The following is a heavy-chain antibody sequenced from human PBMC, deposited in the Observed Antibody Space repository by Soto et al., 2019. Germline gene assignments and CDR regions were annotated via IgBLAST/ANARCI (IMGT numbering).Heavy chain of an antibody. CDR3: ATENYCRMEV. V-gene: IGHV3-11*01. J-gene: IGHJ6*02. CDR1: GFTFRDYY. CDR2: SRNDGATM. Sequence: QEQLVESGGGLVKPGGSLRLSCAASGFTFRDYYMTWIRQAPGKGLEWVSNSRNDGATMNYAGAVKGRFTISRDNAKNSLYLQMNSLRAEDTAVYYCATENYCRMEVWGQGTTVTVSS.